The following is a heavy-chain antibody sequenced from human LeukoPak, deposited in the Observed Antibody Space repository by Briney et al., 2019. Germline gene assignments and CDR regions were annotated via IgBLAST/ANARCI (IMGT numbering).Heavy chain of an antibody. V-gene: IGHV4-59*08. CDR2: IYYSGST. D-gene: IGHD6-13*01. Sequence: SETLSLTCTVSGGSISSYYWTWLRQPPGTGLEWIGYIYYSGSTNYNPSLKSRVTMSVDTSKNQFSLKLSSVTAADTAAYFCASSPYSSRWEHFDYWGQGALVTVSS. CDR1: GGSISSYY. CDR3: ASSPYSSRWEHFDY. J-gene: IGHJ4*02.